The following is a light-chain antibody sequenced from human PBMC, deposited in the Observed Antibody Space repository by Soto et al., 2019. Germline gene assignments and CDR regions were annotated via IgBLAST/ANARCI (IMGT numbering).Light chain of an antibody. Sequence: EIVLTQSPGTLSLSPGERATLSCRASQSVTSNYLAWYQHKPGQAPRLLIYDASSRATGIPDRFSGSGSATDFTLTISRLEPEDFAVYYCQKYGTSPPLTFGGGTKVDI. J-gene: IGKJ4*01. CDR2: DAS. CDR3: QKYGTSPPLT. V-gene: IGKV3-20*01. CDR1: QSVTSNY.